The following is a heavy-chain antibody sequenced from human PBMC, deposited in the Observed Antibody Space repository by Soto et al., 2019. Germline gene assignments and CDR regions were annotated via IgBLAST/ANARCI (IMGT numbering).Heavy chain of an antibody. J-gene: IGHJ4*03. CDR3: ARDPRSCGGHDEFKV. Sequence: QVHLVQSGAEMKKPGSSVRVSCEASGGTFTTSGFGWVRQAPGQGPEWMGGIIPIFGASNYAPKFQGRITISADEYTATSYFAITSPTSEDTATYYCARDPRSCGGHDEFKVWGPGTLIMVSS. V-gene: IGHV1-69*01. CDR1: GGTFTTSG. CDR2: IIPIFGAS. D-gene: IGHD3-16*01.